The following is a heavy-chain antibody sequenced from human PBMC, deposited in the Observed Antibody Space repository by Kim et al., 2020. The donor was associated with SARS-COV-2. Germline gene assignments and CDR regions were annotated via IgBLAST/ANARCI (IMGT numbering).Heavy chain of an antibody. CDR3: VRGRFTTIFGVTIRSDGFD. CDR1: GYTFNRYD. J-gene: IGHJ3*01. CDR2: MNPNSGNT. D-gene: IGHD3-3*01. Sequence: ASVKVSCKAAGYTFNRYDIIWVRQAPGQGFEWMGWMNPNSGNTGYAQKFQGRVTMTSDTSINTAYMELSGLRFEDTAFYYCVRGRFTTIFGVTIRSDGFD. V-gene: IGHV1-8*01.